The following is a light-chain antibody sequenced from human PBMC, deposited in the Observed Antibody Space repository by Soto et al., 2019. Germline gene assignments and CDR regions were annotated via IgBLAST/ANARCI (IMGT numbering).Light chain of an antibody. V-gene: IGKV3D-15*01. J-gene: IGKJ4*01. CDR3: PQYAEWPLT. CDR2: KTS. CDR1: QSIGTN. Sequence: EVVMTQSPATVSVSPGERTSLSCRASQSIGTNLGWYQQKPGQAPRLLIIKTSIRAAGVPARFSGSGSGTEFTLTISSLQSEDIAVYYCPQYAEWPLTFGGGTQVDIK.